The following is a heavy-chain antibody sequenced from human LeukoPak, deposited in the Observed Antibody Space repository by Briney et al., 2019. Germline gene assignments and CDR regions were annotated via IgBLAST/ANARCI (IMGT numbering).Heavy chain of an antibody. Sequence: GGSLRLSCAASGFTFSSYAMHWVRQAPGKGLEWVAVISYDGSNKYYADSVKGRFTISRDNSKNTLYLQMNSLRAEDTAVYYCARALGHSGYDGLDVWGQGTTVTVSS. J-gene: IGHJ6*02. CDR1: GFTFSSYA. CDR3: ARALGHSGYDGLDV. D-gene: IGHD5-12*01. CDR2: ISYDGSNK. V-gene: IGHV3-30*04.